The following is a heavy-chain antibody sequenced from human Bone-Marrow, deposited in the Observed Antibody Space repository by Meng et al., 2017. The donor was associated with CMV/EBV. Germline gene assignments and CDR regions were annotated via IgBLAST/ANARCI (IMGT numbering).Heavy chain of an antibody. J-gene: IGHJ4*02. CDR2: VSTYNANT. D-gene: IGHD3-16*02. V-gene: IGHV1-18*01. CDR3: ARDSMITFGGLIGY. Sequence: SGYTFSDYGIKWVRQAPGQGLEWMGWVSTYNANTHYAQKFQGRVTMTTDTSTSTAYMELRGLRSDDTAVYYCARDSMITFGGLIGYWGQGTLVTVSS. CDR1: GYTFSDYG.